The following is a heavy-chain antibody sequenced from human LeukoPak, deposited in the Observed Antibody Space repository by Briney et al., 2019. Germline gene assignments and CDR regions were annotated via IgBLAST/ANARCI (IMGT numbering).Heavy chain of an antibody. D-gene: IGHD3-22*01. CDR1: GYSISSGYY. J-gene: IGHJ4*02. CDR3: AREDPGYYYDSSGYWIDY. Sequence: SETPSLTCTVSGYSISSGYYWGWIRQPPGKGLEWIGSNYHSGSTYYNPSLKSRVTISVDTSKNQFSLKLSSVTAADTAVYYCAREDPGYYYDSSGYWIDYWGQGTLVTVSS. V-gene: IGHV4-38-2*02. CDR2: NYHSGST.